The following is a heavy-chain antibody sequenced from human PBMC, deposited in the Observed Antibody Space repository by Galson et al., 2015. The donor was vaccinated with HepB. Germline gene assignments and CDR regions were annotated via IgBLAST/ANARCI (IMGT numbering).Heavy chain of an antibody. J-gene: IGHJ4*02. Sequence: VKVSCKASGYTFSRYNIHWVRQAPGQGLEWMGIINPTGGTTSYAQKFQGRVTVTRDTSTSTVYMELTSLRSEDTAVYYCAKDTLWPTDGLDYWGQGTLVTVSS. V-gene: IGHV1-46*01. D-gene: IGHD3-10*01. CDR2: INPTGGTT. CDR3: AKDTLWPTDGLDY. CDR1: GYTFSRYN.